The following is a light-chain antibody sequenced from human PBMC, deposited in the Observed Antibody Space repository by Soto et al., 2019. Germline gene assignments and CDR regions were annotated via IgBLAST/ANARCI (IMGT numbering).Light chain of an antibody. J-gene: IGKJ1*01. V-gene: IGKV4-1*01. Sequence: DIVMTQSPDSLAVSLGERATINCKSSQSVLYSADNKNYLAWYQQKPGQPPKLLIYWASTRESGVPDRFSGSGSGTDFTLTISSLQAEDVAVYYCQQYYSTPWTFGQGTNGEIK. CDR2: WAS. CDR3: QQYYSTPWT. CDR1: QSVLYSADNKNY.